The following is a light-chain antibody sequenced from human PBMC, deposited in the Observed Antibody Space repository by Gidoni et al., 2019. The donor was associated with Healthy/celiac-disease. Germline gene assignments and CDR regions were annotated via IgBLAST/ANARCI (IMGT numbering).Light chain of an antibody. CDR2: AAS. CDR3: QKYYSYPWT. Sequence: AILITQSPSSLSSSTGDRVTLTCRSSQGISSYLAWYQHKPGKAPKILIYAASTLQSAVPSRFSGSGTGTDFTITISCLQSEEFSTYYYQKYYSYPWTFGQGTKVEIK. J-gene: IGKJ1*01. V-gene: IGKV1-8*01. CDR1: QGISSY.